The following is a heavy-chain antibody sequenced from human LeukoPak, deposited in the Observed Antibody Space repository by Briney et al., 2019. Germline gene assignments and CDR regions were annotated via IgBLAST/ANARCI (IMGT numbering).Heavy chain of an antibody. CDR2: TYPGGSDS. Sequence: GESLKISCKGSGYSFTSYWIGWVRQMPGKGLEWMGITYPGGSDSRYSPSFQGQVTISADKSISTAYLQWNSLKASDTAMYYCARLRDAYPDYWGQGTLITVSS. CDR1: GYSFTSYW. CDR3: ARLRDAYPDY. D-gene: IGHD5-24*01. V-gene: IGHV5-51*01. J-gene: IGHJ4*02.